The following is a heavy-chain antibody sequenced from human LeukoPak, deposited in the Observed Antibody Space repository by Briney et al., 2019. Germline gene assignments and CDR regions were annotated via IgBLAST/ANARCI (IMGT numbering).Heavy chain of an antibody. J-gene: IGHJ4*02. D-gene: IGHD7-27*01. V-gene: IGHV4-34*01. Sequence: PSETLSLTCAVYGGSFSGYYLSWIRQPPGKGLEWIGEINHSGSTNYNPSLKSRVTISVDTSKNQFSLQLSSVTAADTAVYYCASSYFPAGVYYFDYWGQGTLVTVSS. CDR1: GGSFSGYY. CDR2: INHSGST. CDR3: ASSYFPAGVYYFDY.